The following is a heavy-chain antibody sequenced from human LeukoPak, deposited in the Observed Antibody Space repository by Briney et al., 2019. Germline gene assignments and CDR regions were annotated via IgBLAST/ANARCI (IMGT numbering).Heavy chain of an antibody. D-gene: IGHD6-6*01. V-gene: IGHV4-59*01. CDR1: GGSLSSYY. CDR2: IYYSGST. CDR3: ARDLGGSSADY. J-gene: IGHJ4*02. Sequence: SQTLSLTRTVSGGSLSSYYWSWIRQPPGKGLEWIGYIYYSGSTNYNPSLKSRVTISVDTSKNQFSLKLSSVTAADTAVYYCARDLGGSSADYWGQGTLVTVSS.